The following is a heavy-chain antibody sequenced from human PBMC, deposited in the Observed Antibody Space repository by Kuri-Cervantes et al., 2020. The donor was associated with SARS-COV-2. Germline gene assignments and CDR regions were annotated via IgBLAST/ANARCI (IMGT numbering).Heavy chain of an antibody. Sequence: ETLSLTCAASGFTFSSYSMNWVRQAPGKGLEWVSSISSSSSYISYADSVKGRFTISRDNAKNSLYLQMNSLRAEDTAVYYCSTEAQAYYYYYGMDVWGQGTTVTVSS. J-gene: IGHJ6*02. CDR2: ISSSSSYI. CDR3: STEAQAYYYYYGMDV. CDR1: GFTFSSYS. V-gene: IGHV3-21*01.